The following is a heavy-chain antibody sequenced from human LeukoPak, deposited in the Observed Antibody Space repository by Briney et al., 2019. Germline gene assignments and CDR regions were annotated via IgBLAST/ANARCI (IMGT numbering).Heavy chain of an antibody. J-gene: IGHJ4*02. Sequence: PGGSLRLSCAASGFTFSNAWMSWVRQAPGKGLEWVGRIKSKTDGGTTDYAAPVKGRFTISRDDSKNTLYLQMNSPKTEDTAVYYCTTDWGYYDSSGYVNYWGQGTLVTVSS. CDR2: IKSKTDGGTT. V-gene: IGHV3-15*01. D-gene: IGHD3-22*01. CDR1: GFTFSNAW. CDR3: TTDWGYYDSSGYVNY.